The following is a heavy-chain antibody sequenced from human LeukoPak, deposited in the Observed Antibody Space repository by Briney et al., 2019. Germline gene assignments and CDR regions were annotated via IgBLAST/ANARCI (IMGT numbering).Heavy chain of an antibody. Sequence: GGSLRLSCAASGFTVSNAWMSWVRQAPGKGLEWVSSISSSSNYIYYADSVKGRFTISRDNAKNSLYLQMNSLRAEDTAVYYCARGRSGSHAFDIWGQGTMVTVSS. CDR2: ISSSSNYI. J-gene: IGHJ3*02. D-gene: IGHD5-12*01. CDR1: GFTVSNAW. CDR3: ARGRSGSHAFDI. V-gene: IGHV3-21*01.